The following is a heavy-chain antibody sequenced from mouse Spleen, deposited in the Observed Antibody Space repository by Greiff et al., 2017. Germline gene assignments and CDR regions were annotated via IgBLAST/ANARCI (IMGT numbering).Heavy chain of an antibody. V-gene: IGHV1-82*01. CDR1: GYAFSNSW. D-gene: IGHD1-2*01. CDR2: IYPGDGDT. Sequence: VQLQQSGPELVKPGASVKISCKASGYAFSNSWMNWVKQRPGKGLEWIGRIYPGDGDTNYNGKFKGKATLTADKSSSTAYMQLSSLTSEDSAVYSCARCATATYWYFDVWGAGTTVTVSS. CDR3: ARCATATYWYFDV. J-gene: IGHJ1*01.